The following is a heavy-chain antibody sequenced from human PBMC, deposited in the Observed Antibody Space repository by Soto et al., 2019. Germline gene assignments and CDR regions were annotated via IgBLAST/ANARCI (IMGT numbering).Heavy chain of an antibody. CDR1: GGTFSIYT. D-gene: IGHD5-12*01. Sequence: QVQLVQSGAEVKRPGSSINISCKASGGTFSIYTVSWVRQAPGQGLEWMGRFIPMIGTANYAQNFQGRVTLSADKSATTACMELSSLPPLDTALYYCAGLEVALAPERHEAFNARGQATAVTVSP. CDR3: AGLEVALAPERHEAFNA. J-gene: IGHJ3*01. V-gene: IGHV1-69*08. CDR2: FIPMIGTA.